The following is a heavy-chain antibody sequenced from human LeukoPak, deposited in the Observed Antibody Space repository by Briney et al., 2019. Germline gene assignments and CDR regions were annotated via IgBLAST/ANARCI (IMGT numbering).Heavy chain of an antibody. CDR1: GFTFSSYG. V-gene: IGHV3-30*02. D-gene: IGHD7-27*01. CDR2: IRYDGSNK. CDR3: AKDQGNWAYFDY. J-gene: IGHJ4*02. Sequence: LSGGSLRLSCAASGFTFSSYGMHWVRQAPGKGLEWVAFIRYDGSNKYYTDSVKGRFTISRDDSKNTVYLQMNGLRAEDTAVYYCAKDQGNWAYFDYWGQETLVTVSS.